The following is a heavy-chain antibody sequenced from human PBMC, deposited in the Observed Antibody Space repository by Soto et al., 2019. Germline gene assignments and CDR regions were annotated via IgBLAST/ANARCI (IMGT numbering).Heavy chain of an antibody. CDR1: GGSINNNGYF. V-gene: IGHV4-30-4*01. CDR3: ARGPSGDKVDY. CDR2: IYNSGST. Sequence: QVQLQESGPGVVEPSQTLSLTCTVSGGSINNNGYFWSWIRQPPGSGLEWIGHIYNSGSTYSNPSPKSRLTISVDTSKNQFSLQLSSVTAADTAVYYCARGPSGDKVDYWGQGTLVTVSS. J-gene: IGHJ4*02. D-gene: IGHD1-26*01.